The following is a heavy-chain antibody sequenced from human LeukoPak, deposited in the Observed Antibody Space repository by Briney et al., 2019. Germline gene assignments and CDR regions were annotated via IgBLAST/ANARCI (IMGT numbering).Heavy chain of an antibody. CDR2: IYYSGTT. CDR3: ARVSAAAGVDC. D-gene: IGHD6-13*01. CDR1: GDSISSGGFH. Sequence: SETLSLTCTVSGDSISSGGFHWSWIRQHPGKGLEWIGYIYYSGTTYYNPSLKSRVTISVDTSKNQFSLKLRSGTAADTAVYYCARVSAAAGVDCWGQGTLVTVSS. J-gene: IGHJ4*02. V-gene: IGHV4-31*03.